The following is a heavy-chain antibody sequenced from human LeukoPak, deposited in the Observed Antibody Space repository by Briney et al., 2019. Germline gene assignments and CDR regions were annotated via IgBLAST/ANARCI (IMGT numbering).Heavy chain of an antibody. D-gene: IGHD3-10*01. CDR1: GRSFSGYY. V-gene: IGHV4-34*01. J-gene: IGHJ2*01. Sequence: SETLSLTCAVYGRSFSGYYWSWIRQPPGKGLEWIGEINHSGSTNYNPSLKSRVTISVDTSKNQFSLKLSSVTAADTAVYYCARGKRRLLVRGVSYFDLWGRGTLVTVSS. CDR3: ARGKRRLLVRGVSYFDL. CDR2: INHSGST.